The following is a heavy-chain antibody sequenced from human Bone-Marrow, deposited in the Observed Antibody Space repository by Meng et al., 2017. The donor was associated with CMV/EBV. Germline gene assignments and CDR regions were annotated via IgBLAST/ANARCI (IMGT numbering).Heavy chain of an antibody. CDR3: ATYGGRPLPWGYGAFDI. CDR1: GGTFSSYT. CDR2: MNPNSGNT. Sequence: ASVKVSCKASGGTFSSYTISWVRQATGQGLEWMGWMNPNSGNTGYAQKFQGRVTMTRNTSISTAYMELSSLRSEDTAVYYCATYGGRPLPWGYGAFDIWGQGTMVTVSS. J-gene: IGHJ3*02. V-gene: IGHV1-8*02. D-gene: IGHD4-23*01.